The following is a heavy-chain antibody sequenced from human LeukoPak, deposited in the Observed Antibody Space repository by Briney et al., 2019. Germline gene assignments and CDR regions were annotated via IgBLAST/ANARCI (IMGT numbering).Heavy chain of an antibody. CDR3: ARSLFWSGYDY. CDR1: GFTFSSYW. CDR2: IDQDGSER. Sequence: GGSLRLFCTASGFTFSSYWMNWVRQAPGKGLEWVANIDQDGSERSYVDSVKGRFSISRGNAHNSLYLQMNSLRAEDTAVYYCARSLFWSGYDYWGQGTLVTVSS. D-gene: IGHD3-3*01. J-gene: IGHJ4*02. V-gene: IGHV3-7*03.